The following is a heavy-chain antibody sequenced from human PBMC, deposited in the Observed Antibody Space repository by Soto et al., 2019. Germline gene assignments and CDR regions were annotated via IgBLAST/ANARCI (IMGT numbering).Heavy chain of an antibody. CDR2: ISYSGTT. V-gene: IGHV4-30-4*01. CDR1: GGSISSGNYY. CDR3: ATMGTPVTGLYYFDY. J-gene: IGHJ4*02. D-gene: IGHD4-17*01. Sequence: QVQLQESGPGLVKPSQTLSLTCTVSGGSISSGNYYWSWIRQPPGKGLQWIGLISYSGTTHYSASLRSRVSISVDTSKKQFSLDLSSVTAADTAVYYCATMGTPVTGLYYFDYWGQGTLVTVSS.